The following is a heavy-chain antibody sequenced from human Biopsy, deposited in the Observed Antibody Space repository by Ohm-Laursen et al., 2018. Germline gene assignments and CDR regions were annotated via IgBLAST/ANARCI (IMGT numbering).Heavy chain of an antibody. J-gene: IGHJ4*02. Sequence: SLRLSCSASGFTFSGFSMNWVRQAPGKGLEWVSRINIDGSTTRYADSVKGRFTISRDNAKNTLYLHMSSLRTEDSAFYYCARDTGTMVRGVLYQWGQGTQVTVSS. V-gene: IGHV3-74*01. D-gene: IGHD3-10*01. CDR2: INIDGSTT. CDR3: ARDTGTMVRGVLYQ. CDR1: GFTFSGFS.